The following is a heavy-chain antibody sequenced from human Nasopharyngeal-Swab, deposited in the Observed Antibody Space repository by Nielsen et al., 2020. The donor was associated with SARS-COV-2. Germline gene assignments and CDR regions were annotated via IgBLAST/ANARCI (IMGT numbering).Heavy chain of an antibody. CDR3: ARFSNKGNRYWFFDL. D-gene: IGHD1-14*01. V-gene: IGHV3-48*04. CDR1: GFPFSDYS. CDR2: ISNGGSII. Sequence: GESLKISCAASGFPFSDYSMNWVRQAPGKGLEWVSYISNGGSIIYYADSVKGRLTISRDNAGTSLSLQMNSLRAEDTAVYYCARFSNKGNRYWFFDLWGRGTLVTVSS. J-gene: IGHJ2*01.